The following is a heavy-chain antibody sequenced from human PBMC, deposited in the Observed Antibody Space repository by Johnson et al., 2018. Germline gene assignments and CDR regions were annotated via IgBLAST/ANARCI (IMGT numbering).Heavy chain of an antibody. Sequence: QVQLQESGAEVTKPGASVKVSCKASGHTFTNYDINWVRQATGQGLEWMGWMNFNSGKTGYAQKFQGRVSMTRDTSISTVYLELSSLRSEDTAVYYCAREDRPYDSSGPDAFDIWGQGTRVTVSS. CDR3: AREDRPYDSSGPDAFDI. J-gene: IGHJ3*02. CDR1: GHTFTNYD. CDR2: MNFNSGKT. D-gene: IGHD3-22*01. V-gene: IGHV1-8*01.